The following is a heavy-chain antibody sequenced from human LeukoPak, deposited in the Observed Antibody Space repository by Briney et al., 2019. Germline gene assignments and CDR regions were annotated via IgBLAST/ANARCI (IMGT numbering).Heavy chain of an antibody. CDR1: GFTFYNYA. J-gene: IGHJ4*02. CDR2: TAGSGISK. V-gene: IGHV3-23*01. CDR3: ARLPTFYYDSSGYHYDY. D-gene: IGHD3-22*01. Sequence: GGSLRLSCVASGFTFYNYAMSWVRQAPGRGLEWASSTAGSGISKDYADSVKGRFTISKDKSKNTLYLQMDNLRAEDTGVYFCARLPTFYYDSSGYHYDYWGQGTLVTISS.